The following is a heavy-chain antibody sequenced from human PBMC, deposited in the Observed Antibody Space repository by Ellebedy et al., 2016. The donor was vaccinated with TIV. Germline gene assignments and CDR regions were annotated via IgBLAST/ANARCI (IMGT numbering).Heavy chain of an antibody. Sequence: GESLKISCAASGFPFTPAWRSWVRQAPGKGLEWVANIKQDGSKTYHVDAVKGRFTISRDNARNSLYLQMNNLRVEDTAVYYCATLGGRQRYSDWGQGSLVTVST. CDR2: IKQDGSKT. J-gene: IGHJ4*02. CDR3: ATLGGRQRYSD. V-gene: IGHV3-7*01. CDR1: GFPFTPAW. D-gene: IGHD6-6*01.